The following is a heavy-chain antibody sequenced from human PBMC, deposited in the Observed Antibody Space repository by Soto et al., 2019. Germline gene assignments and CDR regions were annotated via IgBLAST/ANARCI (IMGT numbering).Heavy chain of an antibody. J-gene: IGHJ6*02. Sequence: GASVKVSCTASRYTFTSCSISLLRHAPGQGLEWMGWISAYNGNTIYAQKLQGRVTMTTDTSTSTAYMELRSLRSDDTAVYYCARDRSWSNMRMDVWGQGTTATVSS. CDR3: ARDRSWSNMRMDV. CDR2: ISAYNGNT. CDR1: RYTFTSCS. V-gene: IGHV1-18*01. D-gene: IGHD2-2*01.